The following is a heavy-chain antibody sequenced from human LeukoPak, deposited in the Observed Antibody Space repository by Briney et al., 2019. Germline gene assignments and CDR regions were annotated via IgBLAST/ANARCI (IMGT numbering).Heavy chain of an antibody. D-gene: IGHD3-16*01. Sequence: SQTLSLTCAVSGDSINSGGYSWSWIRQPPGKGLEWIGYIYYSGSTNYNPSLKSRVTISVDTSKNQFSLKLSSVTAADTAVYYCARGVFMITFGGVIHWGQGTLVTVSS. CDR3: ARGVFMITFGGVIH. CDR2: IYYSGST. CDR1: GDSINSGGYS. V-gene: IGHV4-61*08. J-gene: IGHJ4*02.